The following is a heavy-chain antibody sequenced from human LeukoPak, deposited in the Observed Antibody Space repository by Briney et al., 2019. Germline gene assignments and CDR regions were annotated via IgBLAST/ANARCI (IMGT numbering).Heavy chain of an antibody. V-gene: IGHV4-59*08. Sequence: PSETLSLTCTVSGTSISSSHWSWIRQPPGKGLECLGYISNTGSTTYNPSLKSRVTISLDTSKNQFSLGLKSVTAADTAVYYCARRAAANWYFDLWGRGTLVTVSS. CDR2: ISNTGST. CDR1: GTSISSSH. J-gene: IGHJ2*01. CDR3: ARRAAANWYFDL. D-gene: IGHD6-25*01.